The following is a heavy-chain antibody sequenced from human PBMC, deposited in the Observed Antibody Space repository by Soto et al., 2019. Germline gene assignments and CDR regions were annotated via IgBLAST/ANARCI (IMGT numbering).Heavy chain of an antibody. D-gene: IGHD1-7*01. CDR3: ARDHGTRRDGNNPFDF. V-gene: IGHV3-33*01. Sequence: QVQLVESGGGVVQPGGSLRLSCTASGFAFTTFGIHWVRRAPGKGLEWVGFIWYDGSKTHYTDSVEGRFTISRANSNNTVFVQMDSLRVDDTAVYFCARDHGTRRDGNNPFDFWGQGTLVTVSS. J-gene: IGHJ4*02. CDR1: GFAFTTFG. CDR2: IWYDGSKT.